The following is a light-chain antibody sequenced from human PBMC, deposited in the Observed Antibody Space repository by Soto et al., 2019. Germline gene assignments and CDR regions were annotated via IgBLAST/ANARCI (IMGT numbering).Light chain of an antibody. CDR3: SSYISSSALYV. CDR2: EVS. J-gene: IGLJ1*01. CDR1: NSDVGGYNF. V-gene: IGLV2-14*01. Sequence: QSVLTQPASVSGSPGQSITISCTGTNSDVGGYNFVSWYQQHPGKAPKLMIHEVSNRPSGVSNRFSGSKSGNTASLTISGLQAEDEADDYCSSYISSSALYVFGTGTKVTVL.